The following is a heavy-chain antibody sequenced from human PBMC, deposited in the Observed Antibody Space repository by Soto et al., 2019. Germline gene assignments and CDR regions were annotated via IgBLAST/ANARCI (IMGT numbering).Heavy chain of an antibody. J-gene: IGHJ6*02. CDR3: ARDSEFGVVINYYYYYGMDV. Sequence: GGSLRLSCAASGFTFSSYSMNWVRQAPGKGLEWVSSISSSSSYIYYADSVKGRFTISRDNAKNSLYLQMNSLRAEDTAVYYCARDSEFGVVINYYYYYGMDVWGQGTTVTASS. V-gene: IGHV3-21*01. CDR1: GFTFSSYS. D-gene: IGHD3-3*01. CDR2: ISSSSSYI.